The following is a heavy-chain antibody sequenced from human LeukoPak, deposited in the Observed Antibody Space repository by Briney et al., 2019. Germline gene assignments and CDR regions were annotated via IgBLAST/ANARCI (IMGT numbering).Heavy chain of an antibody. CDR2: IYPGDSDT. Sequence: GESLQISCQGSGSSFTSYWIGWVRQLPGKGLEWMGIIYPGDSDTRYSPSFQGQVTISADKSISTAYLQWSSLKASDTATYYCARHLYTYSSGWYPYAFDIWGQGTMVTVSS. CDR1: GSSFTSYW. J-gene: IGHJ3*02. D-gene: IGHD6-19*01. V-gene: IGHV5-51*01. CDR3: ARHLYTYSSGWYPYAFDI.